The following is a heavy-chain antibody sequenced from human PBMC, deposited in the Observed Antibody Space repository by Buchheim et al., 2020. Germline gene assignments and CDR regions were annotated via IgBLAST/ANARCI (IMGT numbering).Heavy chain of an antibody. CDR1: GGSISSYY. CDR2: IYYSGST. V-gene: IGHV4-59*01. D-gene: IGHD3-3*01. CDR3: ARRGENYDFWSGYYQNYGMDV. J-gene: IGHJ6*02. Sequence: QVQLQESGPGLVKPSETLSLTCTVSGGSISSYYWSWIRQPPGKGLEWIGYIYYSGSTNYNPSLKSRVTISVDTSKNQFSLKLSSVTAADTAVYYCARRGENYDFWSGYYQNYGMDVWGQGTT.